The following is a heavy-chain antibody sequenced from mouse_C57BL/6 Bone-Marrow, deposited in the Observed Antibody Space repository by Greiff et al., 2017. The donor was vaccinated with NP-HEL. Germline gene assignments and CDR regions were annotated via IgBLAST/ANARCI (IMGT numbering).Heavy chain of an antibody. D-gene: IGHD1-1*01. CDR1: GFTFSSYG. CDR2: ISSGGSYT. CDR3: ARHRGITTVPHFDY. Sequence: DVQLQESGGDLVKPGGSLKLSCAASGFTFSSYGMSWVRQTPDKRLEWVATISSGGSYTYYPDSVKGRFTISRDNAKNTLYLQMSSRKSEDTAMYYCARHRGITTVPHFDYWGQGTTLTVSS. V-gene: IGHV5-6*01. J-gene: IGHJ2*01.